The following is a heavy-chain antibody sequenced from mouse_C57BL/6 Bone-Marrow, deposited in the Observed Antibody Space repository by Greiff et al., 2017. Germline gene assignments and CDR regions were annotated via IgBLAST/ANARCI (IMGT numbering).Heavy chain of an antibody. CDR3: TRSYYYGSSYPYWYFDV. J-gene: IGHJ1*03. CDR2: IDPETGGT. D-gene: IGHD1-1*01. V-gene: IGHV1-15*01. CDR1: GYTFTDYE. Sequence: VKLMESGAELVRPGASVTLSCKASGYTFTDYEMHWVKQTPVHGLEWIGAIDPETGGTAYNQKFKGKAILTADKSSSTAYMERRSLTSEDSAVYYCTRSYYYGSSYPYWYFDVWGTGTTVTVSS.